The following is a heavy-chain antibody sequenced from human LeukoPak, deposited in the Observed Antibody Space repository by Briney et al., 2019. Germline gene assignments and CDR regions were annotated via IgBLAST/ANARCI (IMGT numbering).Heavy chain of an antibody. CDR1: GGSIGSYY. D-gene: IGHD6-19*01. Sequence: SETLSLTCTVSGGSIGSYYWSWIRQPPGKGLEWIGYIYYSGSTNYNPSLKSRVTISVDTSKNQFSLKLSSVTAADTAVYYCARDGDGSGWSGYWGQGTLVTVSS. J-gene: IGHJ4*02. CDR2: IYYSGST. CDR3: ARDGDGSGWSGY. V-gene: IGHV4-59*01.